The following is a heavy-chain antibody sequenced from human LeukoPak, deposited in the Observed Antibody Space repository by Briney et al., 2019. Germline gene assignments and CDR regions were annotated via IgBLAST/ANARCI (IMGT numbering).Heavy chain of an antibody. CDR1: GFTFSSYA. D-gene: IGHD5-12*01. CDR2: ISGSGGST. CDR3: ATSGGYSGYGLFDY. J-gene: IGHJ4*02. Sequence: GGSLRLSFAASGFTFSSYAMSWVRQAPGKGLEWVSAISGSGGSTYYADSVKGRFTISRDNSKNTLYLQMNSLRAEDTAVYYCATSGGYSGYGLFDYWGQGTLVTVSS. V-gene: IGHV3-23*01.